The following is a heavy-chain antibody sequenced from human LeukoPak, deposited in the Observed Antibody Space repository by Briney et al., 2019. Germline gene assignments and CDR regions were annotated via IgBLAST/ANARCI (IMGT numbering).Heavy chain of an antibody. D-gene: IGHD3-9*01. Sequence: PSETLSLTCAVYGGSFSGYYWSWIRQPPGKGLEWIGEINHSGSTNYNPSLKSRVTISVDTSKNQFSLKLSSVTAADTAVYYCARADGVLRYFDWLLTDYYYYMDVWGKGTTVTISS. CDR2: INHSGST. J-gene: IGHJ6*03. V-gene: IGHV4-34*01. CDR3: ARADGVLRYFDWLLTDYYYYMDV. CDR1: GGSFSGYY.